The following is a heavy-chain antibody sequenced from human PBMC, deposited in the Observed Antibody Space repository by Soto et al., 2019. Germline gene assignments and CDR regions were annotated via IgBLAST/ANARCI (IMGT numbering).Heavy chain of an antibody. CDR1: GYTFTSYG. CDR2: ISAYNGNT. CDR3: ARVREEDIVVVVAAHFDY. D-gene: IGHD2-15*01. V-gene: IGHV1-18*04. J-gene: IGHJ4*02. Sequence: ASGKVSCKASGYTFTSYGISCVRQAPGQVLEWMGWISAYNGNTNYAQKLQGRVTMTTDTSTSTAYMELRSLRSDDTAVYYCARVREEDIVVVVAAHFDYWGQGTLVTVSS.